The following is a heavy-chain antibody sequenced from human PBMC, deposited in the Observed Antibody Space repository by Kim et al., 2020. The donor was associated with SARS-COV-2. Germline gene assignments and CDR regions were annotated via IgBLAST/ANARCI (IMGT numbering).Heavy chain of an antibody. D-gene: IGHD6-6*01. V-gene: IGHV3-23*01. Sequence: TYFADSVKGRFTISSDNSKNTLYLQMNSLSAEDTAVYYFAKCDSSDNFDYWGQGTLVTVSS. CDR3: AKCDSSDNFDY. CDR2: T. J-gene: IGHJ4*02.